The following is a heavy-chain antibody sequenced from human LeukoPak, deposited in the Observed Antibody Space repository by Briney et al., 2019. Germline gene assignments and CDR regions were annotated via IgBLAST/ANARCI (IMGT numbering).Heavy chain of an antibody. Sequence: GRSLRLSCAASGFTFSSYAMHWVRQAPGKGLEWVANINEDGSEKHYVDSVKGRFTISRDNAKNSLYLQMNSLRAEDTAVYYCARESDYGDYVGYWGQGTLVTVSS. CDR1: GFTFSSYA. CDR2: INEDGSEK. J-gene: IGHJ4*02. CDR3: ARESDYGDYVGY. V-gene: IGHV3-7*01. D-gene: IGHD4-17*01.